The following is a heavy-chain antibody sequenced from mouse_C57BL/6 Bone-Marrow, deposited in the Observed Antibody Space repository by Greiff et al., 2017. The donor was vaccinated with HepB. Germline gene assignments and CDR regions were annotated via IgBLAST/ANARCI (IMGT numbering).Heavy chain of an antibody. CDR3: ARHEVYYGSPLAY. CDR1: GFTFSDYY. J-gene: IGHJ3*01. V-gene: IGHV5-12*01. CDR2: ISNGGGST. Sequence: EVQRVESGGGLVQPGGSLKLSCAASGFTFSDYYMYWVRQTPEKRLEWVAYISNGGGSTYYPDTVKGRCTISSDNAKNTLYLQMSRLKSEDTAMYYCARHEVYYGSPLAYWGQGTLVTVSA. D-gene: IGHD1-1*01.